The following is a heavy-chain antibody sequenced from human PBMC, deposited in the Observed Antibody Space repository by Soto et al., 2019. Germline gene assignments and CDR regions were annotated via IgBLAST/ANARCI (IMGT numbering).Heavy chain of an antibody. V-gene: IGHV1-18*01. CDR1: GYTFTSYG. Sequence: ASVMVSCKASGYTFTSYGISWVRQAPGQGLEWMGWISAYNGNTNYAQKLQGRVTMTTDTSTSTAYMELRSLRSDDTAVYYCARPPRGTIFGVVIPPYFDYWGQGTLVTVSS. CDR2: ISAYNGNT. CDR3: ARPPRGTIFGVVIPPYFDY. D-gene: IGHD3-3*01. J-gene: IGHJ4*02.